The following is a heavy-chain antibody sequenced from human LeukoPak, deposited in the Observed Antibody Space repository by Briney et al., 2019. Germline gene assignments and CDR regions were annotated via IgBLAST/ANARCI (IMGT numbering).Heavy chain of an antibody. CDR3: TTAYYDSSGYYNDY. D-gene: IGHD3-22*01. CDR1: GFTFSNAW. CDR2: IKSKTDGGTT. V-gene: IGHV3-15*01. Sequence: GGSLRLSCAASGFTFSNAWMSWVRQAPGKGLEWVGRIKSKTDGGTTDYAAPVKGRFTISRDDSKNTLYLQMNSLKTEDTAVYYCTTAYYDSSGYYNDYWAREPWSPSPQ. J-gene: IGHJ4*02.